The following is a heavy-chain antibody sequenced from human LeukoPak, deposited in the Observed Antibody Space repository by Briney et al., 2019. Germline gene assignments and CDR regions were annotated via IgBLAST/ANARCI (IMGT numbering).Heavy chain of an antibody. Sequence: GESLKISCKGSGNSFTTYWITWVRQMPGKSLEWMGIIYPGDSDSRYSPSFQGQVTMSADKSISTAYLQWSSLKASDTAMYYCARQGYTYGYDYWGQGTLVTVSS. J-gene: IGHJ4*02. CDR3: ARQGYTYGYDY. CDR2: IYPGDSDS. V-gene: IGHV5-51*01. D-gene: IGHD5-18*01. CDR1: GNSFTTYW.